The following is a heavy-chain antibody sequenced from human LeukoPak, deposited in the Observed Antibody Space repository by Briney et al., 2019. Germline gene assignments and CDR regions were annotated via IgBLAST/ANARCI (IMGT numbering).Heavy chain of an antibody. CDR1: GFTVSSNF. V-gene: IGHV3-66*01. CDR3: ARSALLRTPLDF. J-gene: IGHJ4*02. D-gene: IGHD5/OR15-5a*01. Sequence: SGGSLRLSCSASGFTVSSNFMSWVRQAPGKGLEGISVFYSGSSTYYAASVKGRFTISRDNSKNTVYLQMNSLRVEDTAVYYCARSALLRTPLDFWGQGTLVTVSS. CDR2: FYSGSST.